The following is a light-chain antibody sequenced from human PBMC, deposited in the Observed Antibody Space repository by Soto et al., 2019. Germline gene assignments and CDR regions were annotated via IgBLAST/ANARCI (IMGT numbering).Light chain of an antibody. V-gene: IGLV1-51*01. J-gene: IGLJ3*02. Sequence: QSVLTQPPSVSAARGQTVTISCFGSSFNIGRTYVSWYQQFPGKVPKLLIYDNNKRPSGIPDRFSGSKSGTSGTLGITGLQTGDEAEYYCGIWDGSLNAGVFGGGTKLTVL. CDR2: DNN. CDR3: GIWDGSLNAGV. CDR1: SFNIGRTY.